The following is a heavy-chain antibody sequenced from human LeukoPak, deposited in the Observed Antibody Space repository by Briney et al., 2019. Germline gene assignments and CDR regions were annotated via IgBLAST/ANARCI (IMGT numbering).Heavy chain of an antibody. CDR3: ARDIDGTTDFDY. V-gene: IGHV1-2*02. CDR1: GYTFTGYY. J-gene: IGHJ4*02. D-gene: IGHD1-1*01. CDR2: INPNSGGT. Sequence: ASVKVSCKASGYTFTGYYMHWVRQAPGQGLEWMGWINPNSGGTNYAQKFQGRVTMTRDTSISTAYMGLSRLRSDDTAVYYCARDIDGTTDFDYWGQGTLVTVSS.